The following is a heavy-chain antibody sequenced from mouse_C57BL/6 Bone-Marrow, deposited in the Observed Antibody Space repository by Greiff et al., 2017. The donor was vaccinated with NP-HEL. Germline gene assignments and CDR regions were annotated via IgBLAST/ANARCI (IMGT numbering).Heavy chain of an antibody. CDR2: INPSSGYT. V-gene: IGHV1-7*01. D-gene: IGHD2-4*01. Sequence: VQLQQSGAELAKPGASVKLSCKASGYTFTSYWMHWVKQRPGQGLEWIGYINPSSGYTKYNEKFKGKATLTVDTSSSTAYMELHSLTSEDSAVYFCASRYDYDYWGQGTTLTVSS. CDR1: GYTFTSYW. J-gene: IGHJ2*01. CDR3: ASRYDYDY.